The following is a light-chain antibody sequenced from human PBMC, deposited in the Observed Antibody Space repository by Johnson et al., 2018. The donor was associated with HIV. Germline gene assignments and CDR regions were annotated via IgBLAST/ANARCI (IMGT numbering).Light chain of an antibody. CDR1: SSNIENNY. CDR3: GTWDSSLNSYV. V-gene: IGLV1-51*01. Sequence: QSVLTQPPSVSAAPGQKVTISCSGSSSNIENNYVSWYQQLPGTAPKLLIYDSNKRPSGIPDRFSGSKSGTSATLGITGLQTGDEADYYCGTWDSSLNSYVFGPGTKVTVL. J-gene: IGLJ1*01. CDR2: DSN.